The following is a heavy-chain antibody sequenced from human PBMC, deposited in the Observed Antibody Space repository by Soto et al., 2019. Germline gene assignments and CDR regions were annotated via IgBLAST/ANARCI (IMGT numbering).Heavy chain of an antibody. CDR3: ARVGYSSGWFRS. CDR2: IYTGGST. D-gene: IGHD6-19*01. V-gene: IGHV3-66*01. Sequence: SGGSLRLACAASGFTVSSDYMSWVRQAPGKGLEWVSVIYTGGSTYYADSVKGRFTISRDNSKNTLYLQMNSLRAEDTAVYYCARVGYSSGWFRSWGQGTLVTVSS. J-gene: IGHJ5*02. CDR1: GFTVSSDY.